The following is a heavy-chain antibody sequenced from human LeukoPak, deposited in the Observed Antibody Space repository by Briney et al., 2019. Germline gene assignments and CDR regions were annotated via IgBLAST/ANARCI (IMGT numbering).Heavy chain of an antibody. CDR1: GGSISSSSYD. CDR2: IYYSGST. V-gene: IGHV4-39*01. CDR3: ARQKCKDILTGYNWFDH. Sequence: SETLSLTCTVSGGSISSSSYDWGWIRQPPGKGLEWIGSIYYSGSTYYNPSLKSRVTIAVDTSKNQFSLKLSSVTAADTAVYYCARQKCKDILTGYNWFDHWGQGTLVTVSS. D-gene: IGHD3-9*01. J-gene: IGHJ5*02.